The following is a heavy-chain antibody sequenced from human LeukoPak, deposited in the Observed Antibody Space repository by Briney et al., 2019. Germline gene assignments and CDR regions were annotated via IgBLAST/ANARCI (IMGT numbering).Heavy chain of an antibody. D-gene: IGHD3-10*01. CDR3: AHGGLYYLDY. V-gene: IGHV3-23*01. J-gene: IGHJ4*02. CDR2: ISGSGNT. Sequence: GGTLRLSCAASGFTFSSHGMSWVRQARGKGLEWVSAISGSGNTYYADSVKGRFTISRDISKNTLYLQMNSLRAEDTAVYYCAHGGLYYLDYWGQGTLVTVSS. CDR1: GFTFSSHG.